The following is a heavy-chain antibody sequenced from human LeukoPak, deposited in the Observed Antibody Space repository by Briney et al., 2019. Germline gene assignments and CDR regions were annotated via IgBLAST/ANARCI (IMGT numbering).Heavy chain of an antibody. Sequence: SETLSLTCTVSGVSISNYYWSWIRQPAGKGLEWIGRINTSGSTNCNPSLKSRVTMSVDTSKNQFSLKLTSVTAADTAVYYCARRHSSGWSFDYWGQGTLVTVSS. V-gene: IGHV4-4*07. J-gene: IGHJ4*02. D-gene: IGHD6-19*01. CDR1: GVSISNYY. CDR2: INTSGST. CDR3: ARRHSSGWSFDY.